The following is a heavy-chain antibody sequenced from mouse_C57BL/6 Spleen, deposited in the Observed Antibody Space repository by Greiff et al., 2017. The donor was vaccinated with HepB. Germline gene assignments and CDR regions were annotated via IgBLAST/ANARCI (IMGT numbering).Heavy chain of an antibody. CDR2: INPSTGGT. D-gene: IGHD3-3*01. CDR1: GYSFTGYY. J-gene: IGHJ3*01. CDR3: ARLGGTSAY. Sequence: VQLQQSGPELVKPGASVKISCKASGYSFTGYYMNWVKQSPEKSLEWIGEINPSTGGTTYNQKFKAKATLTVDKSSSTAYMQLKSLTSEDSAVYYCARLGGTSAYWGQGTLVTVSA. V-gene: IGHV1-42*01.